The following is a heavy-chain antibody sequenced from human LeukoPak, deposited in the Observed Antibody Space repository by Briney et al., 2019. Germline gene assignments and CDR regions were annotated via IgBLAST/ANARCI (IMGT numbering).Heavy chain of an antibody. CDR1: GFSVSTSGVG. J-gene: IGHJ4*02. D-gene: IGHD4-23*01. Sequence: SGPTLVNPTQTLTLTCTFSGFSVSTSGVGVGWIRQPPGKALEWLALIYWDDEKRYSPSLKSRLTITKDTFKNQVVLTMTNMDPVDTGTYYCAHGGNGFDYWGQGTLVTVSS. CDR3: AHGGNGFDY. CDR2: IYWDDEK. V-gene: IGHV2-5*02.